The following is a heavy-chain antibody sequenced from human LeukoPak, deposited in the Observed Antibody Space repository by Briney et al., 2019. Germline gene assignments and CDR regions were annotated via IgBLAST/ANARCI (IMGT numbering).Heavy chain of an antibody. CDR3: ARDLYYDFWSGPGSDYMDV. J-gene: IGHJ6*03. Sequence: SETLSLTCTVSGDSISSSYWTWIRQPPGKGLEWIGSIYYSGSTYYNPSLKSRVTISVDTSKNQFSLKLSSVTAADTAVYYCARDLYYDFWSGPGSDYMDVWGKGTTVTVSS. V-gene: IGHV4-59*05. CDR2: IYYSGST. D-gene: IGHD3-3*01. CDR1: GDSISSSY.